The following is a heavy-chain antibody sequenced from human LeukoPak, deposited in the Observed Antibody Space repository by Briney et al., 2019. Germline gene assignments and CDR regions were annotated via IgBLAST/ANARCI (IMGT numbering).Heavy chain of an antibody. V-gene: IGHV3-23*01. CDR3: AKVLGSRIAVSDPFDY. Sequence: GGSLRLSCAASGFSFSGYALNWVRQAPGKGLEWVSAISGGGGTIFYADSVKGRFTISRDHSKNTLFLQMNSLRAEDTAVYYCAKVLGSRIAVSDPFDYWGQGTLVTVSS. CDR2: ISGGGGTI. D-gene: IGHD2-15*01. CDR1: GFSFSGYA. J-gene: IGHJ4*02.